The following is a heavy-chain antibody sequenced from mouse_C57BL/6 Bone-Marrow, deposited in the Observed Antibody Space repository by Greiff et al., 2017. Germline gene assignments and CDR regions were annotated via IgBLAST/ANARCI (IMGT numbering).Heavy chain of an antibody. V-gene: IGHV5-6*01. CDR3: ARHELRLPFAY. D-gene: IGHD3-2*02. CDR2: ISSGGSYT. CDR1: GFTFSSYG. Sequence: EVKVVESGGDLVKPGGSLKLSCAASGFTFSSYGMSWVRQTPDKRLEWVATISSGGSYTYYPDSVKGRFTISRDNAKNTLYLQMSSLKSEDTAMYYCARHELRLPFAYWGQGTLVTVSA. J-gene: IGHJ3*01.